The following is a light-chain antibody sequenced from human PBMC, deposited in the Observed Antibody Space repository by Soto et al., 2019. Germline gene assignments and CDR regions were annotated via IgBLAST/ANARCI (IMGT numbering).Light chain of an antibody. CDR1: QGIRND. CDR2: AAS. V-gene: IGKV1-39*01. J-gene: IGKJ2*01. CDR3: QQSDSTPYT. Sequence: IQMTQSPSSLSASVGDRVTITCRASQGIRNDLGWYQQKPGKAPKLLIYAASSLLSGVPSRFSGSGSGTDFTLTIASLQPEHFSTYYCQQSDSTPYTFGQGTKVDIK.